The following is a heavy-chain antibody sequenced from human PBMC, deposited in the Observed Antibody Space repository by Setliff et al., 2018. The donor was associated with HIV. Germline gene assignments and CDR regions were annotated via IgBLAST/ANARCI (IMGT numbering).Heavy chain of an antibody. J-gene: IGHJ1*01. CDR3: ARDPKYYYKYFQY. CDR1: GGSISTHY. V-gene: IGHV4-59*11. D-gene: IGHD1-26*01. Sequence: PSETLSLTCTVSGGSISTHYWAWIRQPPGKGLEWIGYIYYSRTSSYENFFHTGTTKYNPSLESRVTISQDTSKNQFSLKLSSVTAADTAVYYCARDPKYYYKYFQYWGPGTLVTVSS. CDR2: IYYSRTSSYENFFHTGTT.